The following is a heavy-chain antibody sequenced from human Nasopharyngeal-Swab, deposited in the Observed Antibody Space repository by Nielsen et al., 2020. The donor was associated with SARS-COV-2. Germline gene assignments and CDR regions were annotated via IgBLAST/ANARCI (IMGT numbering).Heavy chain of an antibody. J-gene: IGHJ4*02. Sequence: SETPLTCTVSGGSISSSSYYWGWIRQPPGKGLEWIGSIYYSGSTYYNPSLKSRVTISVDTSKSQFSLKLSSVTAADTAVYYCARRDGSWSGYYTDYWGQGTLVTVSS. D-gene: IGHD3-3*01. V-gene: IGHV4-39*01. CDR1: GGSISSSSYY. CDR3: ARRDGSWSGYYTDY. CDR2: IYYSGST.